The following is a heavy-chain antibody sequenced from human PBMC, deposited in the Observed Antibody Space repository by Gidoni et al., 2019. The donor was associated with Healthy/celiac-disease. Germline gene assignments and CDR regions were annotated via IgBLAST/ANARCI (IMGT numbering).Heavy chain of an antibody. D-gene: IGHD3-10*01. J-gene: IGHJ5*02. Sequence: QVQLQQWGAGLLKPSETLSLTCAVYGGSFSGYYWSWIRQPPGKGLEWIGEINHSGSTNYNPSLKSRVTISVDTSKNQFSLKLSSVTAADTAVYYCARTYYYGSGSYSKPNWFDPWGQGTLVTVSS. CDR1: GGSFSGYY. CDR3: ARTYYYGSGSYSKPNWFDP. V-gene: IGHV4-34*01. CDR2: INHSGST.